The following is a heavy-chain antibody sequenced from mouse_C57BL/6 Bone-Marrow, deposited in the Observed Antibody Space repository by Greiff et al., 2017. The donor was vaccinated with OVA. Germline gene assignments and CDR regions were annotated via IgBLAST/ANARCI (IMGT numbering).Heavy chain of an antibody. Sequence: QVQLQQSGPELVKPGASVKISCKASGYTFTDYYINWVKQRPGQGLEWIGWIFPGSGSTYYNEKFKGKATLTVDKSSSTAYMLLSSLTSEDSAVYVCAREGETGGAYFDYWGQGTTLTVSS. CDR1: GYTFTDYY. J-gene: IGHJ2*01. D-gene: IGHD4-1*01. CDR3: AREGETGGAYFDY. V-gene: IGHV1-75*01. CDR2: IFPGSGST.